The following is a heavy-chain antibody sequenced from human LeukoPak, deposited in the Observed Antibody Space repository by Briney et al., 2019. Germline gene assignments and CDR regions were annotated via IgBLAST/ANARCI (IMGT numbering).Heavy chain of an antibody. CDR3: ARVGDSSGYYYIDY. D-gene: IGHD3-22*01. J-gene: IGHJ4*02. CDR1: GFTFSNYA. V-gene: IGHV3-30-3*01. Sequence: PGGSLRLSCAASGFTFSNYAMHWVRQAPGKGLEWVAVISHDGSNKYHADSVKGRFTISRDNAKNTLYLQMNSLRAEDTAVYYCARVGDSSGYYYIDYWGQGTLVTVSS. CDR2: ISHDGSNK.